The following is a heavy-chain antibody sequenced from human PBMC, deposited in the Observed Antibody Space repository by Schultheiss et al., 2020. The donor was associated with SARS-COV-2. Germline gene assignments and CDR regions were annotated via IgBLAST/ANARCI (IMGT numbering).Heavy chain of an antibody. V-gene: IGHV4-31*03. CDR1: GGSISSSSYY. CDR2: IYYSGST. Sequence: LRLSCTVSGGSISSSSYYWSWIRQHPGKGLEWIGYIYYSGSTYYNPSLKSRVTISVDTSKNQFSLKLSSVTAADTAVYYCARDQIHWFDPWGQGTLVTVSS. J-gene: IGHJ5*02. CDR3: ARDQIHWFDP.